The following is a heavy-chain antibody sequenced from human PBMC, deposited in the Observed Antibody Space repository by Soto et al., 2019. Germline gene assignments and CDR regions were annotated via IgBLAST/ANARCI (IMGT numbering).Heavy chain of an antibody. CDR2: IIPILGIA. CDR1: GGTFSSYT. Sequence: SVKVSCKASGGTFSSYTISWVRQAPGQGLEWMGRIIPILGIANYAQKFQGRVTITADKSTSTAYMELSSLRSEDTAVYYCARDLGRDGYNYYWGQGTLVTVSS. CDR3: ARDLGRDGYNYY. J-gene: IGHJ4*02. D-gene: IGHD5-12*01. V-gene: IGHV1-69*04.